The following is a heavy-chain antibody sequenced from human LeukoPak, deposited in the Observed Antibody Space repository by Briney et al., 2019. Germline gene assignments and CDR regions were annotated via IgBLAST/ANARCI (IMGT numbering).Heavy chain of an antibody. CDR2: ISYDGSNK. CDR3: AKERSRATVPLDY. CDR1: GFTVSSNY. V-gene: IGHV3-30*18. Sequence: PGGSLRLSCAASGFTVSSNYMSWVRQAPGKGLEWVAVISYDGSNKYYADSVKGRFTISRDNSKNTLYLQMNSLRAEDTAVYYCAKERSRATVPLDYWGQGTLVTVSS. D-gene: IGHD4-17*01. J-gene: IGHJ4*02.